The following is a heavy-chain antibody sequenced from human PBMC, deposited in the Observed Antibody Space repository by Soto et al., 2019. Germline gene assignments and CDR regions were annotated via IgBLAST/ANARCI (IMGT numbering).Heavy chain of an antibody. Sequence: GGSLRLSCAASGFTFSSYGMHWVRQAPGKGLEWVAVIWYDGSNKYYADSVKGRFTISRDNSKNTLYLQMNSLRAEDTAVYYCATSVEYYDILTGWPVGAFDIWGQGTMVTVSS. D-gene: IGHD3-9*01. CDR1: GFTFSSYG. J-gene: IGHJ3*02. V-gene: IGHV3-33*01. CDR3: ATSVEYYDILTGWPVGAFDI. CDR2: IWYDGSNK.